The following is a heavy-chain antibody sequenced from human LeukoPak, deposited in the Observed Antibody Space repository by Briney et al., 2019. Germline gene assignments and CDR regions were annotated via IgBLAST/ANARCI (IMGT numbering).Heavy chain of an antibody. D-gene: IGHD4-23*01. J-gene: IGHJ4*02. CDR1: GFSVSSNY. Sequence: PGGYLRLSCAASGFSVSSNYMSWVRQAPGKGLEWVSVIYSGGSTYYADSVKGRFTISRDNSRNTLYLQMNSLRVEDTAVYYCARGDYGGNHPFDYWGQGTLVTVSP. V-gene: IGHV3-53*01. CDR3: ARGDYGGNHPFDY. CDR2: IYSGGST.